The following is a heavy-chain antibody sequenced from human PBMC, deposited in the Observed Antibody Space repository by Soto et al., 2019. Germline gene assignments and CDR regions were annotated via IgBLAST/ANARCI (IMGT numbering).Heavy chain of an antibody. J-gene: IGHJ5*02. Sequence: GESLKISCKGSGYSFSSNYISWVRQMPGKGLEWVGRMDLTDSYTNYRPAFQGHVSISVDKSISTAYLEWSSLKHSDTAIYSCARHGNQRCGTGCYTCWFDPWGQGTLVTVSS. CDR2: MDLTDSYT. CDR3: ARHGNQRCGTGCYTCWFDP. CDR1: GYSFSSNY. V-gene: IGHV5-10-1*01. D-gene: IGHD1-26*01.